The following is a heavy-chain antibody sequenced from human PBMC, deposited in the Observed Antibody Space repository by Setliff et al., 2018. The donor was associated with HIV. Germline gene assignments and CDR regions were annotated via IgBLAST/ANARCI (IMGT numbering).Heavy chain of an antibody. Sequence: PSETLSLTCTVSGGSISFYYWSWIRQPPGKGLEWLGRIHIGGNTNYNPSLKSRVTMSVDTSKNQFSLRLSSVTAADTAVYYCARHSDFWSEDAFDIWGQGTMVTVSS. CDR1: GGSISFYY. CDR2: IHIGGNT. V-gene: IGHV4-59*08. D-gene: IGHD3-3*01. J-gene: IGHJ3*02. CDR3: ARHSDFWSEDAFDI.